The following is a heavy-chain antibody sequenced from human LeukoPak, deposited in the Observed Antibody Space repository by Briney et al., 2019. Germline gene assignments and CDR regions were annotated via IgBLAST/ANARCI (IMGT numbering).Heavy chain of an antibody. CDR2: IYSGGST. V-gene: IGHV3-66*01. D-gene: IGHD1-1*01. Sequence: PGGSLRLSCAASGFTVSSNHMSWVRQAPGKGLEWVSVIYSGGSTYYADSVKGRFTISRDNSKNTLYLQMNSLRAEDTAVYYCARDRRVGWKVDWGQGTLVTVSS. CDR3: ARDRRVGWKVD. J-gene: IGHJ4*02. CDR1: GFTVSSNH.